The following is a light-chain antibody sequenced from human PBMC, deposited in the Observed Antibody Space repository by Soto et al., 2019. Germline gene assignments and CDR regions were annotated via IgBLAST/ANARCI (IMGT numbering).Light chain of an antibody. Sequence: QSVLTQPASVSGSPGQSITISCTGTSSDVAAYNYVSWYQQHPGKAPKLMVYDVSNRPSGVSNRFSGSKSGNTDSLTISGLQAADEADYYCSSYTSGWNYVFGTGTKLTVL. CDR3: SSYTSGWNYV. V-gene: IGLV2-14*03. CDR2: DVS. CDR1: SSDVAAYNY. J-gene: IGLJ1*01.